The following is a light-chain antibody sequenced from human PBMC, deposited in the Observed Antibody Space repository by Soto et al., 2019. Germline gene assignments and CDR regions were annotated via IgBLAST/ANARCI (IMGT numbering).Light chain of an antibody. V-gene: IGLV2-8*01. CDR3: CSYAGSNNLV. CDR2: EVS. CDR1: NSDVGGYNY. Sequence: QSALTQPPSASGSPGQSVTISCTGTNSDVGGYNYVSWYQQHPGKAPKVMIYEVSNRPSGVPDRFSGSKSRNTASLTVSGLQAEDEADYYCCSYAGSNNLVFGGGTKLTVL. J-gene: IGLJ3*02.